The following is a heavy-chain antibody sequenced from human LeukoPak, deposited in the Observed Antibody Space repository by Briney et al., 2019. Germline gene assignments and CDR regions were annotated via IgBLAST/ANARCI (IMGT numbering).Heavy chain of an antibody. CDR1: GFTFSDFG. D-gene: IGHD3-22*01. Sequence: GGSLRLSCAASGFTFSDFGMHWVRQARGKGLEWVAVISSDGGTKYYADSVWGRFTISRDNSGNTLYLQMHSLRAENTAVYYCAKSSYDKTGHYYIGNWGQGTLVTVSS. CDR3: AKSSYDKTGHYYIGN. V-gene: IGHV3-30*18. J-gene: IGHJ4*02. CDR2: ISSDGGTK.